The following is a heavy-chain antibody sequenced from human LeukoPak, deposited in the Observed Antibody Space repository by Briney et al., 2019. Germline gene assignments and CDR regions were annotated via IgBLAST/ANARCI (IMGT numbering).Heavy chain of an antibody. CDR2: IYPGDSDI. Sequence: GESLKISCKSSGYDFYSYWIAWVRQMPGKGLGGGGIIYPGDSDIRYGPSFQGQVTFSEDKSISTAYLQWSRLKASDTAMYFCARRAYCGSDCYSDVWGEGTVLTVS. V-gene: IGHV5-51*01. J-gene: IGHJ3*01. CDR1: GYDFYSYW. CDR3: ARRAYCGSDCYSDV. D-gene: IGHD2-21*02.